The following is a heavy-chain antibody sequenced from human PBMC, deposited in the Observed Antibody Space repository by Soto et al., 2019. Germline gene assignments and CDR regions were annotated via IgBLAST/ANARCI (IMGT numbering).Heavy chain of an antibody. Sequence: SETLSLTCTVSGGSISRYYWSWIRQPPGKGLEWIGYMYNTGSTVYNPSFKSRVTISVDTSKNQFSLKLNSVTAADTAVYYCARDLWGYCGTXCYPLDVWGQGTTVTVSS. V-gene: IGHV4-59*01. CDR1: GGSISRYY. CDR3: ARDLWGYCGTXCYPLDV. CDR2: MYNTGST. D-gene: IGHD2-21*02. J-gene: IGHJ6*02.